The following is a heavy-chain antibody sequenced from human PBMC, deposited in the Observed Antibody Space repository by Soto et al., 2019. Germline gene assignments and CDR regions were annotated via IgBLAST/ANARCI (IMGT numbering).Heavy chain of an antibody. Sequence: ESGGGVVQPGRSLRLSCAASGFTFSSYGMHWVRQAPGKGLEWVAVIWYDGSNKYYADSVKGRFTISRDNSKNTLYLQMNSLRAEDTAVYYCARDYDSSGYLDYWGQGTLVTVSS. CDR3: ARDYDSSGYLDY. CDR1: GFTFSSYG. D-gene: IGHD3-22*01. V-gene: IGHV3-33*01. J-gene: IGHJ4*02. CDR2: IWYDGSNK.